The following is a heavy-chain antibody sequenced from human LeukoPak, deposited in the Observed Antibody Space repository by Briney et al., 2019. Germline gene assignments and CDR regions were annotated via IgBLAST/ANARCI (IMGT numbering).Heavy chain of an antibody. CDR2: IYYTGST. CDR1: GGSISSFY. V-gene: IGHV4-59*08. Sequence: SETLSLTCTVSGGSISSFYWSWIRQPPGKGLEWIGYIYYTGSTNYNPSLKSRLTISVDASKNQFSLKLSSVAATDTAVYYCASLSTVTQGYFDSWGQGTLVTVSS. D-gene: IGHD4-17*01. J-gene: IGHJ4*02. CDR3: ASLSTVTQGYFDS.